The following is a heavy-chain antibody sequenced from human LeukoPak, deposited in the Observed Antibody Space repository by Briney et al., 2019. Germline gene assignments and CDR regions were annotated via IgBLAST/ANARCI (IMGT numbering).Heavy chain of an antibody. J-gene: IGHJ3*02. V-gene: IGHV4-39*01. Sequence: PSETLSLTCTVSGGSISSSSYYWGWISQPPGKGLEWIGSIYYSGSTYYNPSLKSRVTISVDTSKNQFSLKLSSVTAADTAVYYCARAPASSTINDAFGIWGQGTMVTVSS. CDR2: IYYSGST. D-gene: IGHD2-2*01. CDR3: ARAPASSTINDAFGI. CDR1: GGSISSSSYY.